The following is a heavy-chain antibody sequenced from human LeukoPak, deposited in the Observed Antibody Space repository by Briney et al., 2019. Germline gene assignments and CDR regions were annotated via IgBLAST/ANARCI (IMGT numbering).Heavy chain of an antibody. CDR3: AKDGGDIVVVVAATHFDY. Sequence: GGSLRLSCAASGFTFSSYAMGWVRQAPGKGLEWVSAISGSGGSTYYADSVKGRFTISRDNSKNTLYPQMNSLRAEDTAVYYCAKDGGDIVVVVAATHFDYWGQGTLVTVSS. CDR1: GFTFSSYA. D-gene: IGHD2-15*01. J-gene: IGHJ4*02. CDR2: ISGSGGST. V-gene: IGHV3-23*01.